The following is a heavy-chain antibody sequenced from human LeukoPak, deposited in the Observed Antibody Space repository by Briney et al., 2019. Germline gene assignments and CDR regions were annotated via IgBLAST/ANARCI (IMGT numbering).Heavy chain of an antibody. D-gene: IGHD3-10*01. CDR2: IYYSGST. CDR1: GGSISSYY. Sequence: SETLSLTCTVSGGSISSYYWSWIRQPPGKGLEWIGYIYYSGSTNCNPSLKSRVTISVDTSKNQFSLKLSSVTAADTAVYYCAGDYYGSGSYYNDYYYYMDVWGKGTTVTDSS. CDR3: AGDYYGSGSYYNDYYYYMDV. V-gene: IGHV4-59*01. J-gene: IGHJ6*03.